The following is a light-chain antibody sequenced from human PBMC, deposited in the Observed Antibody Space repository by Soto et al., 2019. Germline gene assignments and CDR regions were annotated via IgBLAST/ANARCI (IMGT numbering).Light chain of an antibody. V-gene: IGKV3-20*01. Sequence: EIVLTQSPGTLSLSPGERATLTCRASQSVSSNFLAWYQQKFGQAPRLFIYGASSRATGIPDRFSGSGTGTDFTLTISRLEPEDFAVYYCQQYGTSPTFGQGTKVEIK. CDR1: QSVSSNF. J-gene: IGKJ1*01. CDR2: GAS. CDR3: QQYGTSPT.